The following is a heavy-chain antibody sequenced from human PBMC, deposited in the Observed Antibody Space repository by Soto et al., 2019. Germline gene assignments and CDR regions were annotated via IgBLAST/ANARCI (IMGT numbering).Heavy chain of an antibody. CDR2: IIPIFGTA. D-gene: IGHD3-9*01. J-gene: IGHJ5*02. V-gene: IGHV1-69*06. Sequence: RASVKVSCKASGGTFSSYAISWARQAPGQGLEWMGGIIPIFGTANYAQKFQGRVTITADKSTSTAYMELSSLRSEDTAVYYCASSTGYYISWFDPWGQGTLVTVSS. CDR3: ASSTGYYISWFDP. CDR1: GGTFSSYA.